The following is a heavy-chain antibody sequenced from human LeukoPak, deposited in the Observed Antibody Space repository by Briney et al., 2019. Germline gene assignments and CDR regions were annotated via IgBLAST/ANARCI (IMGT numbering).Heavy chain of an antibody. CDR1: GFTFSSYS. Sequence: AGGSLRLSCAASGFTFSSYSMNWVRQAPGKGLEWVSSISSSSSYIYYADSVKGRFTISRDNAKNSLYLQMNSLRAEDTAVYYCAREAVVTPYYMDVWGKGTTVTVSS. CDR2: ISSSSSYI. D-gene: IGHD2-21*02. V-gene: IGHV3-21*01. CDR3: AREAVVTPYYMDV. J-gene: IGHJ6*03.